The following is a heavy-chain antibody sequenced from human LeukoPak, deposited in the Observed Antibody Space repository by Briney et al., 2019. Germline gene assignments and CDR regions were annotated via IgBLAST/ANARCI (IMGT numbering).Heavy chain of an antibody. CDR2: IYPGDSDT. CDR1: GYSFTSYW. D-gene: IGHD6-6*01. CDR3: ARQIRVIAARPDDYFDY. J-gene: IGHJ4*02. Sequence: GESLKISCKGSGYSFTSYWIGWVRQMPGKGLEWMGIIYPGDSDTRYSPSFQGHVTISADKSISTAYLQWSSLKASDTAMYYCARQIRVIAARPDDYFDYWGQGTLVTVSS. V-gene: IGHV5-51*01.